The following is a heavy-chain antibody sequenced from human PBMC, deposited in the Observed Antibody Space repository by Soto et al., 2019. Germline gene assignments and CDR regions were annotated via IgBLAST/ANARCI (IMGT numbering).Heavy chain of an antibody. CDR2: IVVVSGNT. V-gene: IGHV1-58*01. CDR3: AADEPSRYYGMDV. CDR1: GFTFTSSA. Sequence: SVKVSCKASGFTFTSSAVQWVRQARGQRLEWIGWIVVVSGNTNYAQKFQERVTITRDMSTSTAYMELSSLRSEDTAVYYCAADEPSRYYGMDVWGQGTTVTVSS. D-gene: IGHD2-2*01. J-gene: IGHJ6*02.